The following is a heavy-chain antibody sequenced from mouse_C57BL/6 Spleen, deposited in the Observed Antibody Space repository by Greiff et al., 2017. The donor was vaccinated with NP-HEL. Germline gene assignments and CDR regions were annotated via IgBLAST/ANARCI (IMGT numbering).Heavy chain of an antibody. CDR3: AREAGTTADWYFDV. V-gene: IGHV1-64*01. CDR2: IHPNSGST. CDR1: GYTFTSYW. D-gene: IGHD1-2*01. Sequence: VQLQQSGAELVKPGASVKLSCKASGYTFTSYWMHWVKQRPGQGLEWIGMIHPNSGSTNYNEKFKSKATLTVDKSSSTAYMQLSSLTSEDSAVYYCAREAGTTADWYFDVWGTGTTVTVSS. J-gene: IGHJ1*03.